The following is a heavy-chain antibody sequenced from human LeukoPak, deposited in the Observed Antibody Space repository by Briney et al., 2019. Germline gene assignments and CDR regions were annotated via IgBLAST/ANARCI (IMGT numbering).Heavy chain of an antibody. CDR3: ARAGVVVVAATSYYFDY. CDR1: GGSISSSSYY. D-gene: IGHD2-15*01. V-gene: IGHV4-39*07. Sequence: SETLSLTCTVSGGSISSSSYYWGWIRQPPGKGLEWIGSIYYSGSTYYNPSLKSRVTISVDTSKNQLSLKLSSVTAADTAVYYCARAGVVVVAATSYYFDYWGQGTLVTVSS. CDR2: IYYSGST. J-gene: IGHJ4*02.